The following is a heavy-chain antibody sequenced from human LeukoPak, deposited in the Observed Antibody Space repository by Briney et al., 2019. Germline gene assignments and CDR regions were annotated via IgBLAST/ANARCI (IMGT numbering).Heavy chain of an antibody. J-gene: IGHJ4*02. CDR2: IYPGDSDT. Sequence: KGGESLKISCKGSGYSFTSYSIGWGRQIPGKGLEWMGVIYPGDSDTRYSPSFQGQVTISADKSISTAYLQWSSLKASDTAMYYCATYPHTTSPSPDWGQGTLVTVSS. V-gene: IGHV5-51*01. D-gene: IGHD1-14*01. CDR3: ATYPHTTSPSPD. CDR1: GYSFTSYS.